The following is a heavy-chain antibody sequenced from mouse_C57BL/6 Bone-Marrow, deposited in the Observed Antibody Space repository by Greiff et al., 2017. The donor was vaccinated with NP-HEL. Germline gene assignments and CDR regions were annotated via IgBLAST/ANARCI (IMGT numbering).Heavy chain of an antibody. CDR1: GFTFSDAW. Sequence: EVKLVESGGGLVQPGGSMKLSCAASGFTFSDAWMDWVRQSPEKGLEWVAEIRNKANNHATYYAESVKGRFTISRDDSKSSVYRQMNSLRAEDTGIYYCTGVDGYSSAWFAYWGQGTLVTVSA. CDR2: IRNKANNHAT. V-gene: IGHV6-6*01. J-gene: IGHJ3*01. CDR3: TGVDGYSSAWFAY. D-gene: IGHD2-3*01.